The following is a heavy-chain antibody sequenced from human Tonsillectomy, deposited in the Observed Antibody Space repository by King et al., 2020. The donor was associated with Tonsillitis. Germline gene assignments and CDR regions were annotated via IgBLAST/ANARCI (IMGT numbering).Heavy chain of an antibody. CDR2: IKQDGSEK. D-gene: IGHD3-9*01. CDR1: GFTFSSYW. CDR3: ARGGDYDILTGYYYYYYGMDV. Sequence: VQLVESGGGLVQPGGSLRLSCAASGFTFSSYWMSWVRQAPGKGLEWVANIKQDGSEKYYVDSVKGRFTISRDNAENSLYLQMNSLRAEDTAVYYCARGGDYDILTGYYYYYYGMDVWGQGTTVTVSS. J-gene: IGHJ6*02. V-gene: IGHV3-7*01.